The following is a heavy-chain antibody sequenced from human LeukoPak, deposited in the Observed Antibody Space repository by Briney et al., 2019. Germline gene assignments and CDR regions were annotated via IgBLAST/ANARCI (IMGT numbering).Heavy chain of an antibody. Sequence: GGSLRLSCAASGFTFNNYAMSWVRQAPGKGLEWVSLISGSGGWTYYADSVKGRFTISRDNSKNTLYLQMNSLRAEDTAVYYCAKDARIAVAGTRAPIDYWGQGTLVTVSS. CDR3: AKDARIAVAGTRAPIDY. CDR2: ISGSGGWT. CDR1: GFTFNNYA. D-gene: IGHD6-19*01. J-gene: IGHJ4*02. V-gene: IGHV3-23*01.